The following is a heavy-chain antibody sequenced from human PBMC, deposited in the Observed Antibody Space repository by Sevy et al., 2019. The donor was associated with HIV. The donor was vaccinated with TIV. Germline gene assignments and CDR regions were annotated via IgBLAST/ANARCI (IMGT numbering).Heavy chain of an antibody. CDR3: VGRRYSPAYSWSYHFDY. CDR1: GFDFSDYY. J-gene: IGHJ4*02. CDR2: ISVSSSAK. Sequence: GGSLRLSCAASGFDFSDYYMNWIRQTPGKGLEWISSISVSSSAKYYTDSVKGRFAISRGNARNSLYLQMNSLRVEDTAVYFCVGRRYSPAYSWSYHFDYWGQGALVTVSS. V-gene: IGHV3-11*01. D-gene: IGHD3-16*01.